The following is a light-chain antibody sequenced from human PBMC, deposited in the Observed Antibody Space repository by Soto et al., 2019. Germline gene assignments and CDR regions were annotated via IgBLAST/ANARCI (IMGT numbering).Light chain of an antibody. CDR2: RNA. V-gene: IGLV1-47*01. CDR3: AAWDDSLSGVV. CDR1: SSNIGNNF. Sequence: QSVLTQPPSASGTPGQRVTISCSGSSSNIGNNFAYWYQQLPGTAPKLLIYRNAQRPSGVPDRFSGSKSGTSASLAISGLRSEDEVDYYCAAWDDSLSGVVFGGGTKLTVL. J-gene: IGLJ2*01.